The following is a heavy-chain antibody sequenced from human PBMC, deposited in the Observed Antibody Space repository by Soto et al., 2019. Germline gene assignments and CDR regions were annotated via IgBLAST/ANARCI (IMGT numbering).Heavy chain of an antibody. CDR3: ARAYGDYRSFDY. V-gene: IGHV4-59*01. Sequence: QVQLQESGPGLVKPSETLSLTCTVSGGSISSYYWSWIRQPPGKGLEWIGSISYSGSTNYNPSLQSRVTISVDTSRNQFSLKLSSVTAADTALYYCARAYGDYRSFDYWGQGALVTVSS. CDR1: GGSISSYY. D-gene: IGHD4-17*01. CDR2: ISYSGST. J-gene: IGHJ4*02.